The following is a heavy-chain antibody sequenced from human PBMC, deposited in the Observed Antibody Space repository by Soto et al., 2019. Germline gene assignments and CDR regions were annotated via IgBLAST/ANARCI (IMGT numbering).Heavy chain of an antibody. J-gene: IGHJ5*02. CDR3: ARGVVVPAAPKYNWFDP. CDR1: GGSISSSSYY. D-gene: IGHD2-2*01. Sequence: PSETLSLTCTVSGGSISSSSYYWGWIRQPPGKGLEWIGSIYYSGSTYYNPSLKSRVTISVDTSKNQFSLKLSSVTAADTAVYYCARGVVVPAAPKYNWFDPWGQGTLVTVSS. CDR2: IYYSGST. V-gene: IGHV4-39*01.